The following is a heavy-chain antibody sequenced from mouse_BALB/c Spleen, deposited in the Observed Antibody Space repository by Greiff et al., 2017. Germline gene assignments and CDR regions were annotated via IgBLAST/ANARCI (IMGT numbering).Heavy chain of an antibody. CDR2: ISNLAYSI. J-gene: IGHJ4*01. CDR3: ARDDVGASYAMDY. CDR1: GFTFSDYG. V-gene: IGHV5-15*02. Sequence: EVKLMESGGGLVQPGGSRKLSCAASGFTFSDYGMAWVRQAPGKGPEWVAFISNLAYSIYYADTVTGRFTISRENAKNTLYLEMSSLRSEDTAMYYCARDDVGASYAMDYWGQGTSVTVSS.